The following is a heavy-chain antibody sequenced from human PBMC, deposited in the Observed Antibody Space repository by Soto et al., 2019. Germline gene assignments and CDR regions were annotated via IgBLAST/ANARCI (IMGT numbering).Heavy chain of an antibody. Sequence: EVQLVESGGGLVKPGGSLRLSCAASGFTFSNAWMSWVRQAPGKGLEWVGRIKSKTDGGTTDYAAPVKGRFTISRDNSKNTLYLQMNSLRAEDTAVYYCAKEPLDYWGQGTLVTVSS. CDR2: IKSKTDGGTT. CDR3: AKEPLDY. CDR1: GFTFSNAW. J-gene: IGHJ4*02. V-gene: IGHV3-15*01.